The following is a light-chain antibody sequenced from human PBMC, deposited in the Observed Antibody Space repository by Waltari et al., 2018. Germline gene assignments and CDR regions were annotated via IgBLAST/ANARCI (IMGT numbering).Light chain of an antibody. CDR3: QQYGSSRFT. V-gene: IGKV3-20*01. J-gene: IGKJ3*01. CDR2: GAS. Sequence: EIVLTQSPGTLSLSPGERANLSCRASQTVGSPYLAWYQQKPGQAPRLLIYGASSRAIGIPDRFSGSGSGTDFTLTISRLEPEDFAVYYCQQYGSSRFTFGPGTKVDIK. CDR1: QTVGSPY.